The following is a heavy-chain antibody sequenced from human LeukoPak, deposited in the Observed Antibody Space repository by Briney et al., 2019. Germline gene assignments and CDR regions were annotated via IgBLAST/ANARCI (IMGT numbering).Heavy chain of an antibody. Sequence: ASVKVSCKASGGTFSGSAISWVRQAPGQGLEWMGGVIPIFGTANYAQKFQDRVTITADESPSTAYRELNSLRSEDSAVYYCARAIVAVTTPNGAFDIWGQGTMVTVSS. CDR2: VIPIFGTA. J-gene: IGHJ3*02. CDR1: GGTFSGSA. V-gene: IGHV1-69*13. D-gene: IGHD4-11*01. CDR3: ARAIVAVTTPNGAFDI.